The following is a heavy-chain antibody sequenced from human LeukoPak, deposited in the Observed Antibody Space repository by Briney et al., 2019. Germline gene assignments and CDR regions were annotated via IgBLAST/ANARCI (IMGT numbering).Heavy chain of an antibody. J-gene: IGHJ6*03. CDR2: IYYSGST. Sequence: SETLSLTCTVSGSSISSSSYYWSWIRQPPGKGLEWIGYIYYSGSTNYNPSLKSRVTISVDTSKNQFPLKLSSVTAADTAVYYCARGYYYMDVWGKGTTVTVSS. CDR1: GSSISSSSYY. CDR3: ARGYYYMDV. V-gene: IGHV4-61*01.